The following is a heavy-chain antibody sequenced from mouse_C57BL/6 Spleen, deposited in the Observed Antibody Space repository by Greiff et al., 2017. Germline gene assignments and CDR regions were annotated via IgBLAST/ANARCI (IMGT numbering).Heavy chain of an antibody. D-gene: IGHD2-5*01. CDR1: GYTFTSYW. V-gene: IGHV1-61*01. J-gene: IGHJ4*01. CDR3: ARESYYSNLYAMDY. Sequence: QVQLKQPGAELVRPGSSVKLSCKASGYTFTSYWMDWVKQRPGQGLEWIGNIYPSDSETHYNQKFKDKATLTVDKSSSTAYMQLSSLTSEDSAVYYCARESYYSNLYAMDYWGQGTSVTVSS. CDR2: IYPSDSET.